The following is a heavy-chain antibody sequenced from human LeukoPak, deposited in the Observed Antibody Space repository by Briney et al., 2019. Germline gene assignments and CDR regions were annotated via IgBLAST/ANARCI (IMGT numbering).Heavy chain of an antibody. J-gene: IGHJ6*02. V-gene: IGHV3-43*02. CDR3: AKGGGSYYYGMDV. D-gene: IGHD2-15*01. CDR1: GFTFDDYA. CDR2: ISGEGGRT. Sequence: GGSLRLSCAASGFTFDDYAMHWVRQPPGKGLEWVSLISGEGGRTYYADSVKGRFTISRDNSKNSLYLQMNSLRTEDTALYYCAKGGGSYYYGMDVWGQGTTVTVSS.